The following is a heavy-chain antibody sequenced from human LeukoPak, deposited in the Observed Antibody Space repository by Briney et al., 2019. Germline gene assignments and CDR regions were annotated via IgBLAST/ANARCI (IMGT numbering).Heavy chain of an antibody. Sequence: GGSLRLSGAASGVTFSGYWMSWVRQAPGKGLEWVANIKQDGSEMYYLDSVKGRFIISRDNAKNSLYLQMNSLRAEDTAVYYCARDRGIVAQFDPWGQGTLVTVSS. J-gene: IGHJ5*02. V-gene: IGHV3-7*01. D-gene: IGHD1-26*01. CDR3: ARDRGIVAQFDP. CDR2: IKQDGSEM. CDR1: GVTFSGYW.